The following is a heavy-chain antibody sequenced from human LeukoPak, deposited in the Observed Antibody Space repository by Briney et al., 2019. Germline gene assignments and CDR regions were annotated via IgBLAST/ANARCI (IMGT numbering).Heavy chain of an antibody. CDR1: GYTFTGYY. J-gene: IGHJ4*02. V-gene: IGHV1-2*02. Sequence: EASVKVSCKASGYTFTGYYMHWVRQAPGQGLGWMGWINPNSGGTNYAQKFQGRVTMTRDTSISTAYMELSRLRSDDTAVYYCARDTRPSSWYLYWGQGTLVTVSS. D-gene: IGHD6-13*01. CDR3: ARDTRPSSWYLY. CDR2: INPNSGGT.